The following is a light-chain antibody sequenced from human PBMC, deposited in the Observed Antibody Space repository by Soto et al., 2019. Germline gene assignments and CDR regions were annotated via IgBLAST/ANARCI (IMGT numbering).Light chain of an antibody. CDR3: QQLNSYPI. CDR2: AAS. V-gene: IGKV1-9*01. Sequence: IQLTQSPSSLYASVGDRVTITFRASQGISSYLAWYQQKPGKAPKLLIYAASTLQSGVPSRFSGSGSGTDFTLTISSLQPEDFATYYCQQLNSYPIFGPGTKVDIK. J-gene: IGKJ3*01. CDR1: QGISSY.